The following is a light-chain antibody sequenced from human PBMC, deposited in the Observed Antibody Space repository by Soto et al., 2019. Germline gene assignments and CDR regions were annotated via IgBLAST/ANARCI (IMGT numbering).Light chain of an antibody. CDR2: SGN. J-gene: IGLJ3*02. CDR1: SSNIGTNY. V-gene: IGLV1-47*02. Sequence: QSVLTQPPSASGTPGQRVTFSCSGSSSNIGTNYVYWYQQLPGTAPKLLIYSGNQRPSGVPDRFSGSRSGTSASLAIRGLRSEDEADYFCAAWDDSLSVWVFGGGTKVTVL. CDR3: AAWDDSLSVWV.